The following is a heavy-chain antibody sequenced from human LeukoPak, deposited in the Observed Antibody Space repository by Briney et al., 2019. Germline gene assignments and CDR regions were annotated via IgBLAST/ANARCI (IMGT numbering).Heavy chain of an antibody. D-gene: IGHD2-15*01. J-gene: IGHJ4*02. CDR2: IYYSGST. V-gene: IGHV4-59*01. Sequence: SETLSLTCIVSGSSISSYYWSWIRQPPGKGLEWIGYIYYSGSTNYNPSLKSRVTISVDTSKNQFSLKLSSVTAADTAVYYCAGHYCSGGSCYPRYWGQGTLVTVSS. CDR1: GSSISSYY. CDR3: AGHYCSGGSCYPRY.